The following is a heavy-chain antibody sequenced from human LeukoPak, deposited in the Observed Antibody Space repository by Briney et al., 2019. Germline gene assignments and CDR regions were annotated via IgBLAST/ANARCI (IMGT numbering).Heavy chain of an antibody. CDR3: ARAYYMDV. D-gene: IGHD3-16*01. V-gene: IGHV2-70*11. J-gene: IGHJ6*03. Sequence: SGPTVLNPTQTLTLTCTFSGFSLSTRGLCVNWFRQPPRKALEWLARIDWADDKAYSTSLKTRLTIFKDTSKDQVVLTLTDMDPVDTATYYCARAYYMDVWGKGTTVTVSS. CDR2: IDWADDK. CDR1: GFSLSTRGLC.